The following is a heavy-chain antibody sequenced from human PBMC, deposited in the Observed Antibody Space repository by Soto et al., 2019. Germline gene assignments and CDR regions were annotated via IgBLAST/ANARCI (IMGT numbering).Heavy chain of an antibody. J-gene: IGHJ6*02. V-gene: IGHV1-69*13. Sequence: PAKIACKASSDTLSSYGIGGVRQAPGQGLEWMGWISAYNGTANYAQKFQGRVTITADESTSTAYMELSSLRSEDTAVYYCARHGTNGVSPYKGMDVWAQGTTVTVSS. D-gene: IGHD2-8*01. CDR2: ISAYNGTA. CDR1: SDTLSSYG. CDR3: ARHGTNGVSPYKGMDV.